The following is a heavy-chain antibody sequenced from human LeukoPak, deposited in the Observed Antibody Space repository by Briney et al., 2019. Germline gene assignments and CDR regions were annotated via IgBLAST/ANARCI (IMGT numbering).Heavy chain of an antibody. CDR3: AKLPYNWNTHFDDY. D-gene: IGHD1-1*01. CDR1: GSTFSYYG. V-gene: IGHV3-30*02. Sequence: PGGSLRLSCAASGSTFSYYGMHWVRQAPGKGLEWVAYVASDGNFRDYVDSVKGRFTVSRDNSKDTLYLQMDSLRTEDTGVYYCAKLPYNWNTHFDDYWGHGTLVTVSS. CDR2: VASDGNFR. J-gene: IGHJ4*01.